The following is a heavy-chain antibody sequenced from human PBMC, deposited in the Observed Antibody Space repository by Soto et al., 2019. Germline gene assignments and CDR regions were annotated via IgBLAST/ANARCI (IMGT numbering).Heavy chain of an antibody. Sequence: SETLSLTCAVSGGSISSGGYSWSWIRQPPGKGLEWIGYSYHSGSTYYNPSLKSRVTISVDRSKNQFSLKLSSVTAADTAVYYCARGSRGSSLHWFDPWGQGTLVTVSS. CDR1: GGSISSGGYS. CDR2: SYHSGST. D-gene: IGHD2-2*01. CDR3: ARGSRGSSLHWFDP. J-gene: IGHJ5*02. V-gene: IGHV4-30-2*01.